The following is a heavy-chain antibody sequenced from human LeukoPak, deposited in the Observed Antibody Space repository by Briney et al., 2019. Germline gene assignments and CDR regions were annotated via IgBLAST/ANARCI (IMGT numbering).Heavy chain of an antibody. J-gene: IGHJ5*02. V-gene: IGHV3-48*03. CDR2: ISSGGTTI. Sequence: PGGSQRLSCSVSGFTFKSYEMNWVRLAPGKGLEWIAYISSGGTTIFYADSVKGRFTVSRDNDKSLLYLQMNSLRADDTATYYCVRSLTIAVAGTDLWGQGTVVTVS. D-gene: IGHD6-19*01. CDR1: GFTFKSYE. CDR3: VRSLTIAVAGTDL.